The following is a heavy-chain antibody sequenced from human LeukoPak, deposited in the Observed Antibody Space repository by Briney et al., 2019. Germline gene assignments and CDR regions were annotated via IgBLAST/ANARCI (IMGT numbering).Heavy chain of an antibody. CDR1: GGSISSGDYY. V-gene: IGHV4-31*03. Sequence: SQTLSLTCTVSGGSISSGDYYWRWIRQPPGKGPEWIGYIYYSGSTYYNPSLKSRVTISVDTSKNQFSLKLSSVTAADTAVYYCATIGSGSYYTDYYFDYWGQGTLVTVSS. D-gene: IGHD3-10*01. CDR3: ATIGSGSYYTDYYFDY. CDR2: IYYSGST. J-gene: IGHJ4*02.